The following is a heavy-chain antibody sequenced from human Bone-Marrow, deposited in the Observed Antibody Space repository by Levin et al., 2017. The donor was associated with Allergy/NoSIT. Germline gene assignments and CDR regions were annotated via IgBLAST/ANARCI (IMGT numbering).Heavy chain of an antibody. CDR3: ARDLTTVTHLAP. CDR2: IYHSGST. D-gene: IGHD4-11*01. Sequence: SQTLSLTCAVSGYSISSGYYWGWIRQPPGKGLEWIGSIYHSGSTYYNPSLKSRVTISVDTSKNQFSLKLSSVTAADTAVYYCARDLTTVTHLAPWGQGTLVTVSS. V-gene: IGHV4-38-2*02. CDR1: GYSISSGYY. J-gene: IGHJ5*02.